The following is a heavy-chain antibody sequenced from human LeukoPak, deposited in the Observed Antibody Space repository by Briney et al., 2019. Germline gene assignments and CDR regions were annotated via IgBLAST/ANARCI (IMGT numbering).Heavy chain of an antibody. CDR2: ISYDGSNE. V-gene: IGHV3-30*18. Sequence: GGSLRLSCAASGLTFSSYGMHWVRQAPGKGLEWVAVISYDGSNEYYADSVKGRFTISRDNSKNTLYLQMNSLRAEDTALYYCAKIHGDTDYWGQGTLVTVSS. D-gene: IGHD5-18*01. J-gene: IGHJ4*02. CDR3: AKIHGDTDY. CDR1: GLTFSSYG.